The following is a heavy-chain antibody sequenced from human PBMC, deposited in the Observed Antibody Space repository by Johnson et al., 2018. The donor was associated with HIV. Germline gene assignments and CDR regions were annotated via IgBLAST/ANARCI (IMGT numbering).Heavy chain of an antibody. V-gene: IGHV3-30*18. J-gene: IGHJ3*01. CDR1: GFTFSNYA. CDR2: ITYDGTNK. D-gene: IGHD3-10*01. CDR3: AKTRMGGILDAFDL. Sequence: QVQLVESGGGVVQPGRSLRLSCTASGFTFSNYAIHWVRQAPCKGLEWVAGITYDGTNKYYADSVKGRFTLSRDNSKNTLDLQMNSLTIEDTAVFYCAKTRMGGILDAFDLWGQGTMVIVS.